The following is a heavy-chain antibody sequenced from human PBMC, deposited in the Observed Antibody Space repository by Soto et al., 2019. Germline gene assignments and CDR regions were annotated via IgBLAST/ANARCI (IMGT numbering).Heavy chain of an antibody. CDR1: GGTFSSYA. D-gene: IGHD3-9*01. Sequence: QVQLVQSGAEVKKPGSSVKVSCKASGGTFSSYAISWVRQAPGQGLEWMGGIIPIFGTANYAQKFQGRVTITADESTSTAYMELSSLRSEDTAVYYCARAPTYYDILTGYGSYWYFDLWGRGTLVTVSS. V-gene: IGHV1-69*01. J-gene: IGHJ2*01. CDR2: IIPIFGTA. CDR3: ARAPTYYDILTGYGSYWYFDL.